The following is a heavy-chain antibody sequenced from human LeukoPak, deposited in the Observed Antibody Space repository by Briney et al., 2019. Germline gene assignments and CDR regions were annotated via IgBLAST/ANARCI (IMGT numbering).Heavy chain of an antibody. Sequence: ETGGSLRLSCAASGFTFSSYSMNWVRQAPGKGLEWVSYISSSSSTIYYADSVKGRFTISRDNAKNSLYLQMNSLRAEDTAVYYCARTVVTAIPLYYYYMDVWGKGTTVTVSS. CDR1: GFTFSSYS. CDR2: ISSSSSTI. J-gene: IGHJ6*03. CDR3: ARTVVTAIPLYYYYMDV. D-gene: IGHD2-21*02. V-gene: IGHV3-48*01.